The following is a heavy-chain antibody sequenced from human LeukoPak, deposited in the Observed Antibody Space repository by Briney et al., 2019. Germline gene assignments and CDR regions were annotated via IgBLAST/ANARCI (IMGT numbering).Heavy chain of an antibody. Sequence: ASVKVSCKASAYTFTGCYMHWVRQAPGQGLEWMGWINPNSGGTNYAQNFQGRVTMTRDTSISTAYMELSRLRSDDTAVYYCARDTTTKRAAKSYFDFWGQGTLVTVSS. CDR1: AYTFTGCY. J-gene: IGHJ4*02. CDR3: ARDTTTKRAAKSYFDF. D-gene: IGHD1-26*01. CDR2: INPNSGGT. V-gene: IGHV1-2*02.